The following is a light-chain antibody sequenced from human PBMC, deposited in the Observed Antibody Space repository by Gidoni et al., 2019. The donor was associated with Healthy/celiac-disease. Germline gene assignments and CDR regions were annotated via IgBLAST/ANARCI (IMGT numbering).Light chain of an antibody. Sequence: QSALPQPAPVSGSPGQSITISCTGTSSDVGGYNYVSWYQQHPGKAPNLMIYEVSNRPSGVSNRFSGSKSGNTASLTISGLQAEDEADYYCSSYTSSSTVVFGGGTKLTVL. CDR2: EVS. CDR3: SSYTSSSTVV. V-gene: IGLV2-14*01. CDR1: SSDVGGYNY. J-gene: IGLJ2*01.